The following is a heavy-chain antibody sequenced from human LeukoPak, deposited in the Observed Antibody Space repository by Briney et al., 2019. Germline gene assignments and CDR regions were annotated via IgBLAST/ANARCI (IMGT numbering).Heavy chain of an antibody. CDR2: ISSSSSYI. J-gene: IGHJ4*02. CDR3: ARSTRGSGYPNDY. Sequence: GGSLRLSCAACGLTFSSYSMNWVRQAPGKGLEWVSSISSSSSYIYYADSVKGRFTISRDNAKNSLYLQMNSLRAEDTAVYYCARSTRGSGYPNDYWGQGTLVTVSS. D-gene: IGHD3-22*01. V-gene: IGHV3-21*01. CDR1: GLTFSSYS.